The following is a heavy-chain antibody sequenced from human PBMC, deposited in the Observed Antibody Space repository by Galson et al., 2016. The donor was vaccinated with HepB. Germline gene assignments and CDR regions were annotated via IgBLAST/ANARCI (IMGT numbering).Heavy chain of an antibody. J-gene: IGHJ4*02. Sequence: SLRLSCAASGFTFGAHTMHWVRQTPEKGLEWVSLITLSGGDTYYADSVRGRFTISRDNSKNSLCLQMNSLRTEDTALYYCAKDNPPSPGAFDYWGQGTPVTVSS. D-gene: IGHD3-16*01. CDR1: GFTFGAHT. CDR3: AKDNPPSPGAFDY. CDR2: ITLSGGDT. V-gene: IGHV3-43*01.